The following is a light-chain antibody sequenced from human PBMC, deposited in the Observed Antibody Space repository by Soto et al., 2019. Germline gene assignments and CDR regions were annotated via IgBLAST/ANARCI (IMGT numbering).Light chain of an antibody. CDR3: QQYDNWPLT. J-gene: IGKJ4*01. V-gene: IGKV3-15*01. CDR2: GAS. CDR1: QSVSSN. Sequence: EIVLTQSPGALSLPPGETATLSCRASQSVSSNFLAWYQQKPGQAPRLVISGASTRATGIPARFSGSGSGTEFTLTISSLQSEDFAVYYCQQYDNWPLTFGGGTKVDIK.